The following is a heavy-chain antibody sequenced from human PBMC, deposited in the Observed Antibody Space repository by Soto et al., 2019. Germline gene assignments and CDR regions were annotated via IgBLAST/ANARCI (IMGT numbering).Heavy chain of an antibody. Sequence: GRPLRLSCAASGFTISNYWMHWVRQAPGKGLVRVSRINSDGSSTSYADSVKGRFTISRDNAKNTLYLQMNSLRAEDTAVYYCARAPRGPAAMMFDSWGQGTLVTVSS. J-gene: IGHJ4*02. CDR3: ARAPRGPAAMMFDS. D-gene: IGHD2-2*01. CDR1: GFTISNYW. CDR2: INSDGSST. V-gene: IGHV3-74*01.